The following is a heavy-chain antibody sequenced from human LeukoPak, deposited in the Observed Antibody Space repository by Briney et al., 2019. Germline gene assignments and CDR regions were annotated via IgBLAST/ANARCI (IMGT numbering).Heavy chain of an antibody. CDR2: INPKSGGT. V-gene: IGHV1-2*02. J-gene: IGHJ4*02. D-gene: IGHD5-24*01. CDR3: ARWGLTAGPYGYNSQY. CDR1: GYTFSGYY. Sequence: ASVKVSCKASGYTFSGYYMHWVRQAPGQGLEWMGWINPKSGGTNYAQKFQGRVTMTRDTSISTAHMELSRLRSDDTAVYYCARWGLTAGPYGYNSQYWGQGTLVTVSS.